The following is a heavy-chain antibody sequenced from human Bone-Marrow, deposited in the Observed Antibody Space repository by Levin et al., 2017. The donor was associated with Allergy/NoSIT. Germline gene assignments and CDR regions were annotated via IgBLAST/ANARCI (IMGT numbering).Heavy chain of an antibody. D-gene: IGHD4-17*01. Sequence: GGSLRLSCAASGFTFSDYYMSWIRQAPGKGLEWVAYISSAGSTIVYADSVKGRFTISRDNAKNSLFLQISSLRAEDTAVYYCATFFGDHYYFDSWGQGTLVTVSS. CDR3: ATFFGDHYYFDS. V-gene: IGHV3-11*01. CDR2: ISSAGSTI. J-gene: IGHJ4*02. CDR1: GFTFSDYY.